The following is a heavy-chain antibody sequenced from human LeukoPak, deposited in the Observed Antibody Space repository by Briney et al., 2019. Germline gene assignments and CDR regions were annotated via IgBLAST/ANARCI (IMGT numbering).Heavy chain of an antibody. Sequence: GRSLRLSCAAYGFTFSSYAFHWVRQAPGKGLEWVAVISYDGSDKYYADSVKGRFAISRDNSKNTLYLQMNSLRIEDTAVYHCARDQSAGYSSSGSSSWGRLGDWGQGTLVTVSS. CDR2: ISYDGSDK. CDR3: ARDQSAGYSSSGSSSWGRLGD. CDR1: GFTFSSYA. D-gene: IGHD6-13*01. V-gene: IGHV3-30*09. J-gene: IGHJ4*02.